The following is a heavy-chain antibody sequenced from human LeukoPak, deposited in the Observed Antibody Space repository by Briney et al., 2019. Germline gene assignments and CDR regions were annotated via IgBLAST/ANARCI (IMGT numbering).Heavy chain of an antibody. J-gene: IGHJ3*02. V-gene: IGHV1-69*05. CDR1: GYTFTSYD. D-gene: IGHD3-22*01. Sequence: SVKVSCKASGYTFTSYDINWVRQATGQGLEWMGGIIPIFGTANYAQKFQGRVTITTDESTSTAYMELSSLRSEDTAVYYCARESAYDSSGYYGNDAFDIWGQGTMVTVSS. CDR2: IIPIFGTA. CDR3: ARESAYDSSGYYGNDAFDI.